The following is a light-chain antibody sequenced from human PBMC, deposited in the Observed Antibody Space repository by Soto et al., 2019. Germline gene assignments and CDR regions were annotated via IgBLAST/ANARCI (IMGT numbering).Light chain of an antibody. CDR1: SSNIGSNY. J-gene: IGLJ1*01. CDR2: RNN. CDR3: AAWDDSLSSYF. V-gene: IGLV1-47*01. Sequence: QSVLIQPPSASGTPGQRVTISCSGSSSNIGSNYVYWYQQLPETAPKLLISRNNQRPSVVPDRFSGSKSGTSASLAISGLRSEDEADYYCAAWDDSLSSYFFGTGTKLTVL.